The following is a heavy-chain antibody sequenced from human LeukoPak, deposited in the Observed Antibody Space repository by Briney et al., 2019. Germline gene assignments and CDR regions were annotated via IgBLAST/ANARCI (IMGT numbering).Heavy chain of an antibody. Sequence: GGSLRLSCAASGSTFSSYEMNWVRQAPAKGLEWVSYISSSGSTIYYADSVKGRFTTSRDNAKNSLYLQMNSLRAEDTAVYYRPRDHGFGYYDSSGPEDYFDYWGQGTLVTVSS. V-gene: IGHV3-48*03. J-gene: IGHJ4*02. CDR3: PRDHGFGYYDSSGPEDYFDY. D-gene: IGHD3-22*01. CDR1: GSTFSSYE. CDR2: ISSSGSTI.